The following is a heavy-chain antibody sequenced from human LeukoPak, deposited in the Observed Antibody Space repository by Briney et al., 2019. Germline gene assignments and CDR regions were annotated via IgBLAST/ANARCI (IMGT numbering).Heavy chain of an antibody. CDR3: AKSRLVVTAFDY. CDR1: GFTFSNYW. J-gene: IGHJ4*02. V-gene: IGHV3-7*03. Sequence: GGSLRLSCAASGFTFSNYWMTWVRQAPGKGLEWVANINQDESDKYHVDSVKGRFTISRDNAKNSLYLQMNSLRGEDTAVYYCAKSRLVVTAFDYWGQGTLVTVSS. CDR2: INQDESDK. D-gene: IGHD4-23*01.